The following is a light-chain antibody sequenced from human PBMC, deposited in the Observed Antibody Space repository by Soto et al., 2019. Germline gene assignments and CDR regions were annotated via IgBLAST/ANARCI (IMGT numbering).Light chain of an antibody. Sequence: QSALTQPPSASGSPGQSVTISCTGTSSDVGGYNFVSWYQQSPGKAPKLVIYEVTKRPSGVPDRFSGSKSGNTASLTVSGLRAEDEGDYYCSSYTSSSTLAIAGGTKLTVL. CDR3: SSYTSSSTLA. CDR1: SSDVGGYNF. V-gene: IGLV2-8*01. CDR2: EVT. J-gene: IGLJ2*01.